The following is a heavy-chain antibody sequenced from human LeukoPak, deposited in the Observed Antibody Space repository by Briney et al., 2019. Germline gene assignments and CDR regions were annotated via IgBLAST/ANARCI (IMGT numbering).Heavy chain of an antibody. CDR1: GGTFSSYA. CDR2: IIPIFGTA. V-gene: IGHV1-69*05. Sequence: GASVKVSYKASGGTFSSYAISWVRQAPGQGLERMGGIIPIFGTANYAQKFQGRVTITTDESTSTAYMELSSLRSEDTAVYYCTTAAMRMDFDYWGQGTLVTVSS. CDR3: TTAAMRMDFDY. J-gene: IGHJ4*02. D-gene: IGHD2-2*01.